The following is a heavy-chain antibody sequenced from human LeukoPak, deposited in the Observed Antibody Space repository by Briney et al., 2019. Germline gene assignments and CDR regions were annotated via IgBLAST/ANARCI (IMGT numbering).Heavy chain of an antibody. CDR3: AREGRGYGSGSYNT. D-gene: IGHD3-10*01. J-gene: IGHJ4*02. CDR2: IYYSGST. V-gene: IGHV4-59*01. Sequence: SETLSLTCAVYGGSFSGYYWSWIRQPPGKGLEWIGYIYYSGSTNYNPSLKSRVTISVDTSKNQFSLKLSSVTAADTAVYYCAREGRGYGSGSYNTWGQGTLVTVSS. CDR1: GGSFSGYY.